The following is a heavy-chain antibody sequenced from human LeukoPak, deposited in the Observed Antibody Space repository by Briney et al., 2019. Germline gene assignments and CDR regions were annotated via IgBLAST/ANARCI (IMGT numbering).Heavy chain of an antibody. V-gene: IGHV4-59*01. CDR2: IYYSVRT. J-gene: IGHJ4*02. D-gene: IGHD5-12*01. Sequence: SETLSLTRTVACGSISSSYWSWIRQPPGKGRGWIVYIYYSVRTNYNPSLKSRVTIPVDTSKNQFSLKLSSVTAADTAVYYCARGGYSGYGFDYWGQGTLVTVSS. CDR3: ARGGYSGYGFDY. CDR1: CGSISSSY.